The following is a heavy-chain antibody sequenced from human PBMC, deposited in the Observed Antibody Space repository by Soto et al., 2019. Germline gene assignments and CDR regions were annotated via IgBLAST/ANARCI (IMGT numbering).Heavy chain of an antibody. CDR3: AKGGRRVLIPMDV. V-gene: IGHV3-23*01. J-gene: IGHJ6*02. CDR2: IRSSGEST. D-gene: IGHD2-8*01. CDR1: GVTFSNYA. Sequence: QLLESGGGLVQTGGSLRLSCTASGVTFSNYAMSWVRQAPGKGLEWVSGIRSSGESTYYADSVKGRLTISRDNSKNMLYLQVNSLRAEDTAVYYCAKGGRRVLIPMDVWGQGTTVTVSS.